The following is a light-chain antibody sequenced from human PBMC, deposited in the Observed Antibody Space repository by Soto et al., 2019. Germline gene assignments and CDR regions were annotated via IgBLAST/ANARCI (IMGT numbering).Light chain of an antibody. CDR2: GAS. Sequence: EIVMTQSPATLSVSPGERATLSCRASQSVSSNLAWYKQKPGQAPRLLIYGASTRATGIPARFSGSGSGTEFTLTISSLQSEDFAVYYCQQDNNWPPPYTFGQGTKLEIK. J-gene: IGKJ2*01. CDR3: QQDNNWPPPYT. V-gene: IGKV3-15*01. CDR1: QSVSSN.